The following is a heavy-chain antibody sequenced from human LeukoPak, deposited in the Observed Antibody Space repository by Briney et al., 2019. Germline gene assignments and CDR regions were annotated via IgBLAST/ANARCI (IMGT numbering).Heavy chain of an antibody. Sequence: SQTLSLTCTVSGGSISSGDYYWSWIRQPPGKGLEWLGYIYYSGSTYYNPSLKSRVTISVDTSKNQFSLKLSSVTAADTAVYYCARSRSSSSWYRPYYYGMDVWGQGTTVTVSS. CDR1: GGSISSGDYY. CDR3: ARSRSSSSWYRPYYYGMDV. V-gene: IGHV4-30-4*01. D-gene: IGHD6-13*01. J-gene: IGHJ6*02. CDR2: IYYSGST.